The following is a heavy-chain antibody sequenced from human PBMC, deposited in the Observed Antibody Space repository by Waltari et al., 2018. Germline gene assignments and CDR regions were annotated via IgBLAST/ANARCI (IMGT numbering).Heavy chain of an antibody. V-gene: IGHV4-34*01. CDR3: ARGPYCSSTSCRHQYYYYGMDV. CDR1: GGSFSGYY. Sequence: QVQLQQWGAGLLKPSETLSLTCAVYGGSFSGYYWSWIRQPPGKGLEWIGEINHSGSTTYNPSRKSRVTISVDTSKNQFSLKLSSVTAADTAVYYCARGPYCSSTSCRHQYYYYGMDVWGQGTTVTVSS. D-gene: IGHD2-2*01. CDR2: INHSGST. J-gene: IGHJ6*02.